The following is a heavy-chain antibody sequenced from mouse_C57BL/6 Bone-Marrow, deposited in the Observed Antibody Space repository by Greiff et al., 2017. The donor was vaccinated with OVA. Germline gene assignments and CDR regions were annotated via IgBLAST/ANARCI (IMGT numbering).Heavy chain of an antibody. V-gene: IGHV1-42*01. Sequence: VHVKQSGPELVKPGASVKISCKASGYSFTGYYMNWVKQSPEKSLEWIGEINPSTGGTTYNQKFKAKATLTVDKSSSTAYMQLKSLTSEDSAVYYCARGRAYYYGSSYVRFAYWGQGTLVTVSA. J-gene: IGHJ3*01. CDR2: INPSTGGT. CDR1: GYSFTGYY. CDR3: ARGRAYYYGSSYVRFAY. D-gene: IGHD1-1*01.